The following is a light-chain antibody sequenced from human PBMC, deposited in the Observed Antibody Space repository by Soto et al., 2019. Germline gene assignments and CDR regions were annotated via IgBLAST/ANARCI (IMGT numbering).Light chain of an antibody. CDR2: GAS. V-gene: IGKV3D-20*02. CDR3: QQYNNWPPIT. Sequence: VVLTQSPATLSLSPGETATLSCRASRHVYINALAWYQQKPGRTPTLLIYGASTRATDIPDRFSATGSGTDFSLTISSVEPEDSAVYYCQQYNNWPPITFGQGTRLEIK. CDR1: RHVYINA. J-gene: IGKJ5*01.